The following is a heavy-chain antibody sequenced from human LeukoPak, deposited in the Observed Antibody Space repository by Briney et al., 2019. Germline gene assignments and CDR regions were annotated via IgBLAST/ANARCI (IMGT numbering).Heavy chain of an antibody. CDR3: ARAYMTTMVVPCDY. J-gene: IGHJ4*02. V-gene: IGHV4-39*01. Sequence: SETLSLTCTVSGASISGSSYYWGWVRQPPGKGLEWIGSIYYTGSTYQNPSLKSLVTMSVDTSKNQSSLKLSSVTAADTAVYYCARAYMTTMVVPCDYWGQGTLVTVSS. CDR1: GASISGSSYY. D-gene: IGHD3-22*01. CDR2: IYYTGST.